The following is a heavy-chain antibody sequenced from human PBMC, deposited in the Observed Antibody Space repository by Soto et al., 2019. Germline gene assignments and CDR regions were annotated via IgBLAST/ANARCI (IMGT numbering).Heavy chain of an antibody. J-gene: IGHJ4*02. CDR3: ARDGPYVWGSYRSPDWVD. CDR2: ISAYNGNT. CDR1: GYTFTSYG. V-gene: IGHV1-18*01. Sequence: QVQLVQSGAEVKKPGASVKVSCKASGYTFTSYGISWVRQDPGQGLEWIGWISAYNGNTNYAQKLQGRVTMTTDTSTSTSYMELRSLRSDDTAVYYCARDGPYVWGSYRSPDWVDWGQGTLVTVSS. D-gene: IGHD3-16*02.